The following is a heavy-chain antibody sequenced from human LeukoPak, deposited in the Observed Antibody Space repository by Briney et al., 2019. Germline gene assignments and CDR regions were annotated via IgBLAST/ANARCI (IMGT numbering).Heavy chain of an antibody. D-gene: IGHD3-16*02. V-gene: IGHV1-46*01. J-gene: IGHJ3*02. CDR3: ARDYHDAFDI. CDR1: GYTFTSYY. Sequence: ASVKVSCKASGYTFTSYYMHWVRQAPGQGLEWMGIINPSGGSTSYAQKCQGRVTMTRDTSTSTAYMELSSLRSEDTAVYYCARDYHDAFDIWGQGTMVTVSS. CDR2: INPSGGST.